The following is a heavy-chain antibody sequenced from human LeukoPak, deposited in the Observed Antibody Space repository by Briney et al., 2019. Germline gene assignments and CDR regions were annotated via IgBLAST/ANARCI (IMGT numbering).Heavy chain of an antibody. D-gene: IGHD3-16*01. V-gene: IGHV3-33*01. CDR3: ARLGVRWSIDS. Sequence: PGRSPRLSCAASGFTFSSYGVHWVRQAPGKGREWVAVIGDDGSNKYYAEYVKGRFTISRDNSNNKLYLQMNSMRVEDTALYYCARLGVRWSIDSWGQGTLVSVSS. CDR1: GFTFSSYG. CDR2: IGDDGSNK. J-gene: IGHJ4*02.